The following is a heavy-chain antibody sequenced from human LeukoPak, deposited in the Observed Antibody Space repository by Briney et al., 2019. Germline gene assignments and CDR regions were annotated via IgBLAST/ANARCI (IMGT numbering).Heavy chain of an antibody. CDR3: AKYNWNYFPFDY. V-gene: IGHV3-23*01. J-gene: IGHJ4*02. CDR1: GFTVSSNY. Sequence: GGSLRLSCAASGFTVSSNYMSWVRQAPGKGLEWVSAISETGDDTYYADSVKGRLTISRDNSKNTLYLEMNSLRAEDTAKYYCAKYNWNYFPFDYWGQGIWVTVSS. CDR2: ISETGDDT. D-gene: IGHD1-7*01.